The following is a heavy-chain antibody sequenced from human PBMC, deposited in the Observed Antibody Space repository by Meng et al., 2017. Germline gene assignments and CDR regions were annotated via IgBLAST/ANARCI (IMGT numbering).Heavy chain of an antibody. J-gene: IGHJ4*02. V-gene: IGHV3-11*01. Sequence: VESGVGFVKPVGSLRLPCAASGFTFSDYYMSWIRQAPGKGLEWVSYISSSGSTIYYADSVKGRFTISRDNAKNSLYLQMNSLRAEDTAVYYCARCQEQWLPFDYWGQGTLVTVSS. CDR3: ARCQEQWLPFDY. D-gene: IGHD6-19*01. CDR1: GFTFSDYY. CDR2: ISSSGSTI.